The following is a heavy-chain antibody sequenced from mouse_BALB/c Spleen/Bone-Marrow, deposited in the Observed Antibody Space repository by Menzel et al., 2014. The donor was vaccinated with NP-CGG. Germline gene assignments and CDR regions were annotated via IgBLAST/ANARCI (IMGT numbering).Heavy chain of an antibody. CDR1: GYAFTNYW. CDR2: IYPGSGNT. V-gene: IGHV1-63*01. Sequence: QVQLQQSGTELVRPGTSGKVSCKASGYAFTNYWLGWVKQRPGHGLEWIGDIYPGSGNTYYNEKFKGKVTLTADKSSSTAYTQLSGLTSEDSAVYFCTRRRSLDYWGQGTTLTVSS. CDR3: TRRRSLDY. J-gene: IGHJ2*01.